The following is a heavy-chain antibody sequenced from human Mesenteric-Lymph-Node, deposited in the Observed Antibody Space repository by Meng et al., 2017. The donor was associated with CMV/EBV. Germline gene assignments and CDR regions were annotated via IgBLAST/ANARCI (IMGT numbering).Heavy chain of an antibody. CDR1: GLSFDRCT. D-gene: IGHD3-3*01. CDR3: AAPDTGSGYYYYYYGMDV. V-gene: IGHV3-23*01. J-gene: IGHJ6*02. Sequence: GGSLRLSCAASGLSFDRCTMSWVRQAPGKRLEWVAAISGTSINTYYADSVKGRFTISRDNSKHTLYLQMNSLRAEDTAVDYCAAPDTGSGYYYYYYGMDVWGPGTTVTVSS. CDR2: ISGTSINT.